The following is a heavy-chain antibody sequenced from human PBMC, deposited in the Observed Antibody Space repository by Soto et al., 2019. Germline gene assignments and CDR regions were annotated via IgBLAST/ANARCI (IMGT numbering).Heavy chain of an antibody. V-gene: IGHV3-53*01. J-gene: IGHJ4*02. CDR2: IYSGGST. CDR1: GFTVSSNY. Sequence: GGSLRLSCVASGFTVSSNYMSWVRQAPGKGLEWVSVIYSGGSTLYADSVKGRFTISRDDSKSTLYLQMNSLRADDTAVYYCAREGCSSTSCSFFDYWGRGTLVTV. CDR3: AREGCSSTSCSFFDY. D-gene: IGHD2-2*01.